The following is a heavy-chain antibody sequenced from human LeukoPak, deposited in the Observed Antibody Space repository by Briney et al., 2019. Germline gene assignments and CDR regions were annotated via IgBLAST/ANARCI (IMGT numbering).Heavy chain of an antibody. D-gene: IGHD2-21*01. Sequence: PSETLSLTCTVSGGSISSGDFCWSWIRQPAGKGLEWIGRIYTSGTTNYNPSLKSRVTISLDTSTNQFSLKLSSVTAADTAVYYCARERQAYCGGDCYSNYFDYWGQGTLVTVSS. CDR2: IYTSGTT. V-gene: IGHV4-61*02. J-gene: IGHJ4*02. CDR3: ARERQAYCGGDCYSNYFDY. CDR1: GGSISSGDFC.